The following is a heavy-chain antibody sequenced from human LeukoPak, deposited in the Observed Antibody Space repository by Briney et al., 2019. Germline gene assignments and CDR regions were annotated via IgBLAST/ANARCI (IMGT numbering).Heavy chain of an antibody. J-gene: IGHJ4*02. V-gene: IGHV4-4*07. Sequence: SETLSLTCTVSGGSFSGYYWSWIRQPAGKGLEWIGRIYTSGSTNYNPSLKSRVTMSVDTSKNQFSLKLSSVTVADTAVYYCARYIPARSGFDYWGQGTLVTVSS. CDR2: IYTSGST. D-gene: IGHD6-6*01. CDR1: GGSFSGYY. CDR3: ARYIPARSGFDY.